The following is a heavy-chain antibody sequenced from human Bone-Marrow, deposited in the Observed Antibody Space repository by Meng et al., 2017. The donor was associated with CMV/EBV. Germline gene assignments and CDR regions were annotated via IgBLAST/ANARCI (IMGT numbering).Heavy chain of an antibody. CDR3: ARDESRDGYNLPY. V-gene: IGHV4-61*08. CDR1: GGSVSSDDYY. Sequence: GSLRLSCTVSGGSVSSDDYYWTWIRQPPGKGLEWIGYIYDSGSTNSNPSLKSRVTISVDTSKNQFSLKLSSVTAADTAVYYCARDESRDGYNLPYWGQGTLVTVSS. CDR2: IYDSGST. D-gene: IGHD5-24*01. J-gene: IGHJ4*02.